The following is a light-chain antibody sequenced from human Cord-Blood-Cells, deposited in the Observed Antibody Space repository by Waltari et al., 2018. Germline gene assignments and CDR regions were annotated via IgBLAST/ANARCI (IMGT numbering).Light chain of an antibody. Sequence: DIQMTQSPSSLSASVGDRVTITCRASQRISSYLNWYKQKPGKAPKLLVYAASSLPSGVPSRFSGSGSGTDFTLTSSSLQPEDFATYYCQQSYSTPLTFGGGTKVEIK. J-gene: IGKJ4*01. V-gene: IGKV1-39*01. CDR1: QRISSY. CDR2: AAS. CDR3: QQSYSTPLT.